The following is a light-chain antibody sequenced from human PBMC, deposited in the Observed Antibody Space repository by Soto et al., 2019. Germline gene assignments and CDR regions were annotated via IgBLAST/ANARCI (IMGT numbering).Light chain of an antibody. V-gene: IGKV3-20*01. CDR3: QQHGSSPFT. CDR1: QRVSSSY. Sequence: EIVLTQSPGTLSLSPGERATLSCRASQRVSSSYLAWYQQKPGQAPRLLIYGASSRATGIPDRFSGSGTGTDFTLTISRLEPEDFEVNYCQQHGSSPFTLRGGANVDIK. CDR2: GAS. J-gene: IGKJ4*01.